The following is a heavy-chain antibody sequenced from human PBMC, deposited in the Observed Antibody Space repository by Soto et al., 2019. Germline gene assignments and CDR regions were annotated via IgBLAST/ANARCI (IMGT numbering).Heavy chain of an antibody. V-gene: IGHV3-30*18. D-gene: IGHD6-19*01. CDR3: AKRGSSGWYDIDY. CDR1: GFTFRNYG. Sequence: GGSLRLSCAASGFTFRNYGMHWVRQAPGKGLEWVAAILYDGTTKYYADSVKGRFTISRDNSKNTLCLQMDSLRTEDTAIYYCAKRGSSGWYDIDYWGKGTLVTVSS. CDR2: ILYDGTTK. J-gene: IGHJ4*02.